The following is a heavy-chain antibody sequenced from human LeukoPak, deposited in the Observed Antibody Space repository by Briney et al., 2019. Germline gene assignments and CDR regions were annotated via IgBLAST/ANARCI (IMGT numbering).Heavy chain of an antibody. CDR2: ISGSGGSA. Sequence: GGSLRLSCAASGFTFSSYAMSWVRQAPGKGLEWVSAISGSGGSAYYADSVKGRFTISRDNAKNSLYLQMNSLRAEDTALYYCAKDPYQTGAGAFDIWGQGTMVTVSS. V-gene: IGHV3-23*01. D-gene: IGHD7-27*01. J-gene: IGHJ3*02. CDR1: GFTFSSYA. CDR3: AKDPYQTGAGAFDI.